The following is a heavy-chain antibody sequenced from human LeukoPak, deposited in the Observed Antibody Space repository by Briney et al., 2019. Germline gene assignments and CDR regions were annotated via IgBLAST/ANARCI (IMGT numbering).Heavy chain of an antibody. CDR2: INHSGST. CDR1: GFTFSNAW. Sequence: PGGSLRLSCAASGFTFSNAWMSWIRQPPGKGLEWIGEINHSGSTNYNPSLKSRVTISVDTSKNQFSLKLSSVTAADTAVYYCARAKYYYGSGSRIGFDPWGQGTLVTVSS. J-gene: IGHJ5*02. V-gene: IGHV4-34*01. D-gene: IGHD3-10*01. CDR3: ARAKYYYGSGSRIGFDP.